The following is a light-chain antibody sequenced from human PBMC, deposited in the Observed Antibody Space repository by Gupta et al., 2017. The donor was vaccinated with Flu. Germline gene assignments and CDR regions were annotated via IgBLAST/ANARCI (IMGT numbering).Light chain of an antibody. J-gene: IGLJ3*02. V-gene: IGLV1-51*02. CDR1: SSDIGNHY. CDR3: ATWDSSLNVGV. CDR2: ENN. Sequence: QSVFTQAPSVSAAPGQKVTISCSGSSSDIGNHYVTWYQQLPGTAPKLLIYENNERPSGIPDRISGSKSGTSATLDITGLQTGDEADYYCATWDSSLNVGVFGGGTKLTVL.